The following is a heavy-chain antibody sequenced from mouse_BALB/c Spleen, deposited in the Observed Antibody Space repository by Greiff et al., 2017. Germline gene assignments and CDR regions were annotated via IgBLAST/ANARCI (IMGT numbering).Heavy chain of an antibody. Sequence: EVKLVESGGGLVQPGGSLRLSCATSGFTFTDYYMSWVRQPPGKALEWLGFIRNKANGYTTEYSASVKGRFTISRDNSQSILYLQMNTLIAEDSATYYCARASYDYLFANWGQGTLVTVSA. V-gene: IGHV7-3*02. CDR2: IRNKANGYTT. J-gene: IGHJ3*01. CDR1: GFTFTDYY. CDR3: ARASYDYLFAN. D-gene: IGHD2-4*01.